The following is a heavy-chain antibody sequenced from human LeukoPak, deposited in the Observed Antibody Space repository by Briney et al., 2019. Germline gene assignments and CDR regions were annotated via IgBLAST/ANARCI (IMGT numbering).Heavy chain of an antibody. V-gene: IGHV3-21*01. J-gene: IGHJ4*02. D-gene: IGHD3-10*01. CDR2: ISSSSSYI. CDR1: GFTFSSYS. CDR3: AREGEGYYGSGSYSFDY. Sequence: GGSLRLSCAASGFTFSSYSMNWVRQAPGKGLEWVSSISSSSSYIYYADSVKGRFTISRDNAKNSLYLQMNSLRAEDAAVYYCAREGEGYYGSGSYSFDYWGQGTLVTVSS.